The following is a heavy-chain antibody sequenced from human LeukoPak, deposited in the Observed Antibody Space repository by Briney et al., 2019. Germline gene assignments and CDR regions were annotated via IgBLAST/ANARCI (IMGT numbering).Heavy chain of an antibody. CDR3: AKGTLGSCSGAACYEFYN. CDR2: ITATGRDT. Sequence: GGSLRLSCAASGFSFSTYAMNWVRQAPGKRLEWVSSITATGRDTYYALSVKGRTTISRDNSKNTLYLQMNSLRADDTALYYCAKGTLGSCSGAACYEFYNWGQGTLVTVSS. CDR1: GFSFSTYA. V-gene: IGHV3-23*01. J-gene: IGHJ4*02. D-gene: IGHD2-2*01.